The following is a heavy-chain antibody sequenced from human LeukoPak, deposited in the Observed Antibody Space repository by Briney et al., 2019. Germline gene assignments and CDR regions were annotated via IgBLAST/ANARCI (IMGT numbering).Heavy chain of an antibody. CDR1: GFTFSSYA. CDR2: ISGSGGST. Sequence: GGSLRLSCAASGFTFSSYAMSWVRQAPGKGLEWVSAISGSGGSTYYADSVKGRFTISRDNSKITLYLQMNSLRAGDTAVYYCAKAAAVNKYYFDYWGQGTLVTVSS. J-gene: IGHJ4*02. D-gene: IGHD6-13*01. V-gene: IGHV3-23*01. CDR3: AKAAAVNKYYFDY.